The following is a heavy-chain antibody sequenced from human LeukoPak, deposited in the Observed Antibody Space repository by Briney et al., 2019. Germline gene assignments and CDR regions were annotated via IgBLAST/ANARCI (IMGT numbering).Heavy chain of an antibody. CDR2: INHSGST. J-gene: IGHJ4*02. CDR1: GGSFSGYY. CDR3: AKASRKFDY. V-gene: IGHV4-34*01. Sequence: PSETLSLTCAVYGGSFSGYYWSWIRQPPGKGLEWIGEINHSGSTNYNPSLKRRVTISVDTSQNQFSLKLDPVTAADTAVYYCAKASRKFDYRGQGTLVTVSS.